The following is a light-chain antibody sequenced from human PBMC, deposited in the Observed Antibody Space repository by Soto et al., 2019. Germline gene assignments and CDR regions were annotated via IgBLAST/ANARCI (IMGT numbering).Light chain of an antibody. CDR1: QSITNN. J-gene: IGKJ4*01. CDR2: AAS. V-gene: IGKV1-12*01. CDR3: QQANSFPLT. Sequence: DIQMTQSPSSLSASVRERVTIACRASQSITNNLNWYQQKPGRAPKLLIYAASSLQSGVPSRFSGSGSGTDFTLTISSLQPEDFATYYCQQANSFPLTFGGGTKVDI.